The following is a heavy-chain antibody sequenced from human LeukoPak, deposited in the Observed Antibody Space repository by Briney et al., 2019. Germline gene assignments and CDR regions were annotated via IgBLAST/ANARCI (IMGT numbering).Heavy chain of an antibody. J-gene: IGHJ6*03. CDR3: ARVGAPIDYYYMDV. CDR1: GGSISSYY. V-gene: IGHV4-59*01. Sequence: SETLSLTCTVSGGSISSYYRSWIRQPPGKGLEWIGYIYYSGSTNYNPSLKSRVTISVDTSKNQFSLKLSSVTAADTAVYYCARVGAPIDYYYMDVWGKGTTVTVSS. CDR2: IYYSGST. D-gene: IGHD1-26*01.